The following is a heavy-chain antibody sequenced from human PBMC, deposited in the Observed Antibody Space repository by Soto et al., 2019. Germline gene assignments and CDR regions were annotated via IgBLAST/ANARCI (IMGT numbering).Heavy chain of an antibody. Sequence: SGPTLVNPTQTLTLTCTFSGFSLSTSGVGVGWIRQPPGKALEWLALIYWDDDKRYSPSLKSRLTITKDTSKNQVVLTMTNMDPVDTATYYCAHNYGSRSSSWYRWFDPWGQGTLVTVSS. CDR1: GFSLSTSGVG. D-gene: IGHD6-13*01. V-gene: IGHV2-5*02. CDR3: AHNYGSRSSSWYRWFDP. J-gene: IGHJ5*02. CDR2: IYWDDDK.